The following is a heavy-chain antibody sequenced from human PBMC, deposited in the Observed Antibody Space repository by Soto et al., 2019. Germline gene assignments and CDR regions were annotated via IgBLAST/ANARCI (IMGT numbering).Heavy chain of an antibody. CDR3: ARRKEVYYYGMDV. CDR2: INQDGSEK. V-gene: IGHV3-7*01. J-gene: IGHJ6*02. Sequence: GGSLRLSCATSGFTFSSYWMSWVRQAPGNGLEWVANINQDGSEKYYLDSVKGRFTISRDNAKNSLYLQVNSLSAEDTAVYYCARRKEVYYYGMDVWGQGTTVTVSS. CDR1: GFTFSSYW.